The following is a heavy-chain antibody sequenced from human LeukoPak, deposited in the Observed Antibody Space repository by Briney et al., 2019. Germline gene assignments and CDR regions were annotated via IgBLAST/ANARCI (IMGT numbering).Heavy chain of an antibody. CDR2: INDSGST. V-gene: IGHV4-34*01. D-gene: IGHD3-22*01. J-gene: IGHJ5*02. CDR3: ARQDPTYDSSGYGS. Sequence: SETLSLTCAIYGRSFSGYYWSWIRQPPGKGLEWIGEINDSGSTKYNPSLKSRVTISIDTSKNQFSLKVTSVTAADTAVYYCARQDPTYDSSGYGSWGQGTLVTVSS. CDR1: GRSFSGYY.